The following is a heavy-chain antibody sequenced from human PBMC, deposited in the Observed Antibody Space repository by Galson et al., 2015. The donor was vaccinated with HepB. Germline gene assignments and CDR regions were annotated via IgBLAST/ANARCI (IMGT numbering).Heavy chain of an antibody. CDR1: GFTFSSCS. CDR2: ISSSSSTI. D-gene: IGHD5-18*01. CDR3: ARDHTDYTAMVGWKGTH. J-gene: IGHJ4*02. Sequence: SLRLSCAASGFTFSSCSMNWVRQAPGKGLEWVSYISSSSSTIYYADSVKGRFTISRDNAKNSLYLQMNSLRDEDTAVYYCARDHTDYTAMVGWKGTHWGQGTLVTVSS. V-gene: IGHV3-48*02.